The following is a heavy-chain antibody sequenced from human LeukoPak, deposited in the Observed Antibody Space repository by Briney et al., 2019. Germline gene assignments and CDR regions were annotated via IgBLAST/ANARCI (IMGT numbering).Heavy chain of an antibody. CDR1: GFTFSSYA. D-gene: IGHD6-19*01. Sequence: GGSLRLSCAASGFTFSSYAMSWARQAPGKGLEWVSAISDSGDYTYYADSVKGRFTISRDNPENTLYLQMKSLRAEDTAVYYCAKGLAVDEYFQHWGQGTLVTVSS. J-gene: IGHJ1*01. CDR2: ISDSGDYT. V-gene: IGHV3-23*01. CDR3: AKGLAVDEYFQH.